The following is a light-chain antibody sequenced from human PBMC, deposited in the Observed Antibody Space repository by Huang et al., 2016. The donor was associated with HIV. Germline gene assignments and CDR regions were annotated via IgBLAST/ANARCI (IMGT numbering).Light chain of an antibody. V-gene: IGKV1-17*03. CDR2: AAS. CDR1: QDINNY. Sequence: DIQMTQSPSAMSASVGDRVTITCRASQDINNYLAGFQQKPGTGPKRLIYAASKLQSGVPARFSGSGSGTEFTLTISSLQPEDFASYYCLQHDTYPWTFGQGTKVEI. CDR3: LQHDTYPWT. J-gene: IGKJ1*01.